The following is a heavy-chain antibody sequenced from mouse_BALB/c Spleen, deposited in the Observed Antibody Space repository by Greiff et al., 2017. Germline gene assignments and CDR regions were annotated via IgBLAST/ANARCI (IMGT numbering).Heavy chain of an antibody. CDR3: AREGGNPPWFAY. Sequence: DVMLVESGGGLVKPGGSLKLSCAASGFTFSSYAMSWVRQTPEKRLEWVASISSGGSTYYPDTVTGRFTISRDNAKNTLYLEMSSLRSEDTAMYYCAREGGNPPWFAYWGQGTLVTVSA. CDR2: ISSGGST. CDR1: GFTFSSYA. V-gene: IGHV5-6-5*01. D-gene: IGHD2-1*01. J-gene: IGHJ3*01.